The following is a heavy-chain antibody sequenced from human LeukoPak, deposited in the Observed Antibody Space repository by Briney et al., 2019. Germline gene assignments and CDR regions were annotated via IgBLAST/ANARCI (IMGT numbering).Heavy chain of an antibody. Sequence: SVKVSCKASGGTFSSYAISWVRQAPGQGLEWMGGILPIFGTANYAQTFKGRVTITADESTSTAYMELSSLRSEDTAVYYCARDARLRAMNYYYYMDVWGKGTTVTVSS. CDR2: ILPIFGTA. V-gene: IGHV1-69*13. J-gene: IGHJ6*03. D-gene: IGHD4-17*01. CDR3: ARDARLRAMNYYYYMDV. CDR1: GGTFSSYA.